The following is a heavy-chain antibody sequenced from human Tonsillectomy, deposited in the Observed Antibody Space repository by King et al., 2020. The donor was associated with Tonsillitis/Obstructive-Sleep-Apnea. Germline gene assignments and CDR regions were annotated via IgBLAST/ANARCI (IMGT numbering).Heavy chain of an antibody. Sequence: VQLVESGGGLVKPGGSLRLSCAASGFTFSSYSMNWVRQAPGKGLEWVSSISSSSSYIYYADSVKGRFSISRDNAKNSLYLQMNSLRAEDTAVYYCARISFGAFDIWGQGTMVTVSS. CDR1: GFTFSSYS. V-gene: IGHV3-21*01. CDR2: ISSSSSYI. D-gene: IGHD3-10*01. J-gene: IGHJ3*02. CDR3: ARISFGAFDI.